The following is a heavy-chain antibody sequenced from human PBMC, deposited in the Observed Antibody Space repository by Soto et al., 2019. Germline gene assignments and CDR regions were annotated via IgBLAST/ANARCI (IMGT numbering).Heavy chain of an antibody. J-gene: IGHJ5*02. V-gene: IGHV1-2*02. D-gene: IGHD6-13*01. Sequence: ASVKVSCKASGYTFTGYYMHWVRQAPGQGLEWMGWINPNSGGTNYAQKFQGRVTMTRDTSISTAHMELSRLRSDDTAVYYCARDQGIAAAGPFDPWGQGTLVTVSS. CDR1: GYTFTGYY. CDR2: INPNSGGT. CDR3: ARDQGIAAAGPFDP.